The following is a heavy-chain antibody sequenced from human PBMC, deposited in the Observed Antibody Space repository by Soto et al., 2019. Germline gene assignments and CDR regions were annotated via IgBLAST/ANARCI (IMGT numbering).Heavy chain of an antibody. CDR1: GFTFSDYY. CDR3: AREDSDGYCTNGVCYTPFDY. CDR2: ISSSGSTI. D-gene: IGHD2-8*01. V-gene: IGHV3-11*01. J-gene: IGHJ4*02. Sequence: GGSLRLSCAASGFTFSDYYMSWIRQAPGKGLEWVSYISSSGSTIYYADSVKGRFTISRDNAKNSLYLQMNSLRAEDTAVYYCAREDSDGYCTNGVCYTPFDYWGQGTLVTVSS.